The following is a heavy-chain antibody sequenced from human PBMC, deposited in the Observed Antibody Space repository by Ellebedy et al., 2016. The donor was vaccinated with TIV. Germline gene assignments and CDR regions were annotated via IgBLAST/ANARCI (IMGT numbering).Heavy chain of an antibody. V-gene: IGHV1-3*04. CDR3: ATREWQDPMDV. D-gene: IGHD3-3*01. J-gene: IGHJ6*02. Sequence: ASVKVSXKVSGHTFTTYGIHWVRQAPGQSLEWMGWINTGNGNTKYSQKFQGRITITRDTSATTAYMELSGLMSEDTAVYYCATREWQDPMDVWGQGTTVTVSS. CDR2: INTGNGNT. CDR1: GHTFTTYG.